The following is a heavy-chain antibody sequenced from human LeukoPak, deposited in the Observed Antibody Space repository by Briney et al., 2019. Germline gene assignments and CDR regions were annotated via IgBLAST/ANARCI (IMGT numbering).Heavy chain of an antibody. D-gene: IGHD3-22*01. V-gene: IGHV4-38-2*02. CDR3: ARAPRDSSGYYPRSFDY. CDR2: MYHSGYT. J-gene: IGHJ4*02. CDR1: GYSISSDCY. Sequence: SETLSLTCTVSGYSISSDCYWGWIRQPPGQGREWIGGMYHSGYTYYYPSLESRLTMAVETCKNYFSLNLTSVTSAHTAVSSCARAPRDSSGYYPRSFDYWGQGTLVTVSS.